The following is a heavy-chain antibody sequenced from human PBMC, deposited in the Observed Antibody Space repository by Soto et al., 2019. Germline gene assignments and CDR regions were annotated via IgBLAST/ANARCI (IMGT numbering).Heavy chain of an antibody. CDR3: VTEGIAVAGTRQGEFDY. CDR1: GYTLTELS. V-gene: IGHV1-24*01. Sequence: ASVKVSCKVSGYTLTELSMHWVRQAPGKGLEWMGGFDPEDGETIYAQKFQGRVTMTEDTSTDTAYMELSSLRSEDTAVYYCVTEGIAVAGTRQGEFDYWGQGTLVTVSS. CDR2: FDPEDGET. D-gene: IGHD6-19*01. J-gene: IGHJ4*02.